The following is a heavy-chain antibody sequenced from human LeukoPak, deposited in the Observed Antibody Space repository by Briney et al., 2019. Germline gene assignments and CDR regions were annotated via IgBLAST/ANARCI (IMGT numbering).Heavy chain of an antibody. D-gene: IGHD3-10*01. Sequence: ASVKVSCKAAGYIFTGFYMHWVRQAPGQGPEWRGGINPYSGDTNYAQRFQGRVTMTRDTSINTAYMELSSLRSDDTAVYYCARRAGRGSGSQVTFDYWGQGTLVTVSS. J-gene: IGHJ4*02. CDR2: INPYSGDT. CDR3: ARRAGRGSGSQVTFDY. V-gene: IGHV1-2*02. CDR1: GYIFTGFY.